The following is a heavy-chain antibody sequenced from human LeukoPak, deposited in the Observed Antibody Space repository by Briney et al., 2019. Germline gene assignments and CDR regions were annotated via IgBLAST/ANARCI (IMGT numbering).Heavy chain of an antibody. J-gene: IGHJ4*02. Sequence: GGSLRLSCAASGFTFSNYGMNGVRQAPGKGREGVSSIDSTSTYIYYADSVKGRFTISRDNAKNSLYLQMDSLRAEDTAVYYCARDSLVGSTTPVFDYWGQGTLVTVSS. CDR2: IDSTSTYI. CDR1: GFTFSNYG. V-gene: IGHV3-21*04. CDR3: ARDSLVGSTTPVFDY. D-gene: IGHD1-26*01.